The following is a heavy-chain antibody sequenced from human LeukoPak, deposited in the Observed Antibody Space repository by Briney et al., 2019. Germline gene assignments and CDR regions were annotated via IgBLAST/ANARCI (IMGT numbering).Heavy chain of an antibody. CDR2: IIPILGIA. CDR1: GGAFSSYT. V-gene: IGHV1-69*02. CDR3: ARGHQPPYYGMDV. J-gene: IGHJ6*02. Sequence: ASVKVSCKASGGAFSSYTISWVRQAPGQGLEWMGRIIPILGIANYAQKFQGRVTITADKSTSTAYMELSSLRSEDTAVFYCARGHQPPYYGMDVWGQGTTVTVSS.